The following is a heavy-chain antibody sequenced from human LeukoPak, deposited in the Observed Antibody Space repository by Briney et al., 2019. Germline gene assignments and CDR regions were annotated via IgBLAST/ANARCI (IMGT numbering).Heavy chain of an antibody. V-gene: IGHV3-23*01. Sequence: GETLSLSCAASGFTFSSYAMSWVRQAPAKGLEWVSAISGSGGSTYYADSVKGRFTISRDNSKNTLYLQMNSLRAEDTAVYYCAKDPQYSSSSYFDYWGQGTLVTVSS. CDR3: AKDPQYSSSSYFDY. J-gene: IGHJ4*02. CDR2: ISGSGGST. D-gene: IGHD6-6*01. CDR1: GFTFSSYA.